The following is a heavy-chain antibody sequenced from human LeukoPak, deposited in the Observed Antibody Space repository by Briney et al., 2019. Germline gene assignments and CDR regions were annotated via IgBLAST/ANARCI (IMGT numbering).Heavy chain of an antibody. J-gene: IGHJ4*02. D-gene: IGHD3-22*01. Sequence: LSLTCTVSGGSISSSTYYWGWIRQPPGKGLEWVSYISSSSSYTNYADSVKGRFTISRDNAKNSLYLQMNSLRAEDTAVYYCARYPRYYYDSSGYRIDYWGQGTLVTVSS. V-gene: IGHV3-11*03. CDR3: ARYPRYYYDSSGYRIDY. CDR2: ISSSSSYT. CDR1: GGSISSSTYY.